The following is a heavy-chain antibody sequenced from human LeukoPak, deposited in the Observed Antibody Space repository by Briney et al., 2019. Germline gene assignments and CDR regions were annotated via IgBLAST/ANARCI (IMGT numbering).Heavy chain of an antibody. J-gene: IGHJ5*02. CDR1: GYTFTGYY. V-gene: IGHV1-2*06. CDR2: INPSSGGT. Sequence: ASVKVPCKASGYTFTGYYMHWVRQAPGQGLEWMGRINPSSGGTDYAQKFQGRVTMTRDTSISTAYMELSRLRSDDTAVYYCARDGTTMVRGVLDPWGQGTLVTVSS. D-gene: IGHD3-10*01. CDR3: ARDGTTMVRGVLDP.